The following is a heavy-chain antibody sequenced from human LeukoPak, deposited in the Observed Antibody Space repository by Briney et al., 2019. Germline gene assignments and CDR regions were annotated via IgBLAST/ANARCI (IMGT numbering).Heavy chain of an antibody. Sequence: SETLSLTCTVSGGSISSYYWSWIRQPAGKGLEWIGRIYTSGSTNYNPSLKSRVTMSVDTSKNQFSLKLSSVTAADTAVYYCARGRAAAGTRDAFDIWGQGTMATVSS. D-gene: IGHD6-13*01. CDR3: ARGRAAAGTRDAFDI. V-gene: IGHV4-4*07. CDR1: GGSISSYY. J-gene: IGHJ3*02. CDR2: IYTSGST.